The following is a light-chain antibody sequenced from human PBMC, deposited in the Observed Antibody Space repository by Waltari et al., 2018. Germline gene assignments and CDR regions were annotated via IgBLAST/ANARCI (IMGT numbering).Light chain of an antibody. J-gene: IGKJ4*01. CDR3: MQGPHWPLT. CDR2: KVS. CDR1: QSLVHSDGNTY. Sequence: VVLTQSPLSLPVTLGQPASISCQSSQSLVHSDGNTYLAWFHQKPGQSPRRLIYKVSNRESGVPDRFSASGSGTDFTLKISRVEAEDVGVYYCMQGPHWPLTFGGGTKVEMK. V-gene: IGKV2-30*02.